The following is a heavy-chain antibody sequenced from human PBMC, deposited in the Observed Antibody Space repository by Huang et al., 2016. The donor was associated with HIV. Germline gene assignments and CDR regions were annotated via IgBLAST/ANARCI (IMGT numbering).Heavy chain of an antibody. Sequence: QVQLVQSGAEVKKPGSSVKVSCKASGGTFSSYAISWVRQAPGQGLEWMGGIIPIFGIANYAPKFQGRVTITADESTSTAYMELSSLRSEDTAVYYCARVESRRYYDSSGYYYWGQGTLVTVSS. V-gene: IGHV1-69*01. CDR3: ARVESRRYYDSSGYYY. CDR2: IIPIFGIA. J-gene: IGHJ4*02. D-gene: IGHD3-22*01. CDR1: GGTFSSYA.